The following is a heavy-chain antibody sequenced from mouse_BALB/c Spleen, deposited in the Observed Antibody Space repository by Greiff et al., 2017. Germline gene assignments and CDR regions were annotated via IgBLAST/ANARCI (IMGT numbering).Heavy chain of an antibody. J-gene: IGHJ2*01. V-gene: IGHV10-1*02. D-gene: IGHD2-12*01. CDR2: IRSKSNNYAT. Sequence: EVQLVESGGGLVQPKGSLKLSCAASGFTFNTYAMNWVRQAPGKGLEWVARIRSKSNNYATYYADSVKDRFTISRDDSQSMLYLQMNNLKTEDTAMYYCVRDYEGVFPGYFDYWGQGTTLTVSS. CDR3: VRDYEGVFPGYFDY. CDR1: GFTFNTYA.